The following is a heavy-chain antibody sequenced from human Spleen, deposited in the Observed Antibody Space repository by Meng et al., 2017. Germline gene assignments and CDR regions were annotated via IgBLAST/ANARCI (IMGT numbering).Heavy chain of an antibody. CDR3: ARGGQFTMSDAFDI. CDR1: GFTFSSYG. V-gene: IGHV3-33*01. Sequence: GESLKISCAASGFTFSSYGMHWVRQAPGKGLEWVAVIWYDGSNKYYADSVKGRFTISRDNSKNTLYLQMNSLRAEDTAVYYCARGGQFTMSDAFDIWGQGTMVTVSS. J-gene: IGHJ3*02. D-gene: IGHD3-10*02. CDR2: IWYDGSNK.